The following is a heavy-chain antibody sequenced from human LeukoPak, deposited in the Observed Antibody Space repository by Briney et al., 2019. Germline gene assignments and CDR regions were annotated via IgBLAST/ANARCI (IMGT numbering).Heavy chain of an antibody. Sequence: GGSLRLSCAASGFTVSSNYMSWVRQAPGKGLEWVSVIYSGGSSYYADSVKGRFTISRDNSKNTVYLQMNSLRAEDTAVYYCARDFSDSSGWYASYNWFDPWGQGTLVTVSS. CDR3: ARDFSDSSGWYASYNWFDP. J-gene: IGHJ5*02. D-gene: IGHD6-19*01. V-gene: IGHV3-53*01. CDR2: IYSGGSS. CDR1: GFTVSSNY.